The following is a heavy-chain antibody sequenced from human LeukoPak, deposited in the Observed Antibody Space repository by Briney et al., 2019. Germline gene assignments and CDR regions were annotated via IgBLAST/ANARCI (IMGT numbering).Heavy chain of an antibody. CDR1: GYTFTSYD. CDR2: MNPNSGNT. J-gene: IGHJ4*02. CDR3: ARRRTIAVAEIGY. Sequence: GASVKVSCKASGYTFTSYDINWVRQATGQGLEWMGWMNPNSGNTGYAQKFQGRVTMTRNTSISTAYMELSSLRSEDTAVYYCARRRTIAVAEIGYWGQGTLVTVSS. V-gene: IGHV1-8*01. D-gene: IGHD6-19*01.